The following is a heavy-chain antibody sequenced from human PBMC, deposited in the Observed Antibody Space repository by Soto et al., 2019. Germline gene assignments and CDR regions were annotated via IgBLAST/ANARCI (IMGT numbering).Heavy chain of an antibody. Sequence: QVQLVESGGGVVQPGRSLRLSCAASGFTFSSYGMHWVRQAPGKGLEWGAVISYDGSNKYYADSVKGRFTISRDNSKNTLYLQMNSLRAEDTAVYYCAKDLKYGDYVKIFQHWGQGTLVTVSS. V-gene: IGHV3-30*18. J-gene: IGHJ1*01. CDR2: ISYDGSNK. D-gene: IGHD4-17*01. CDR1: GFTFSSYG. CDR3: AKDLKYGDYVKIFQH.